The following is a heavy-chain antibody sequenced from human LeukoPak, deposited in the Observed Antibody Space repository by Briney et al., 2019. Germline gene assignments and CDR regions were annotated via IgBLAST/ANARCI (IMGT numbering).Heavy chain of an antibody. D-gene: IGHD6-19*01. J-gene: IGHJ4*02. V-gene: IGHV4-59*08. CDR2: IYYSGST. Sequence: KPSETLSLTCTVSGGSISSYYWSWIQQPPGKGLEWIGDIYYSGSTNSNPSLKSRVTISVDTSRNHLSLKLSSVTAADTALYYCARVAYSSGSYFFDYWGQGTLVTVSS. CDR1: GGSISSYY. CDR3: ARVAYSSGSYFFDY.